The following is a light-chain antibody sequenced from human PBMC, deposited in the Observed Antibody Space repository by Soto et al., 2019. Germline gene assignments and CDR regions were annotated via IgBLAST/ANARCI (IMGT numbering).Light chain of an antibody. Sequence: DIQVTQSPSSLSASVGDRDTITCRASQNIRTYLNWYQQRPGKPPKLLIHTASTLQSGVPSRFSGSGSGTDFTLTISSLQPEDFATYYCQQTYSTLNSFGQGTKLEIK. V-gene: IGKV1-39*01. J-gene: IGKJ2*03. CDR3: QQTYSTLNS. CDR2: TAS. CDR1: QNIRTY.